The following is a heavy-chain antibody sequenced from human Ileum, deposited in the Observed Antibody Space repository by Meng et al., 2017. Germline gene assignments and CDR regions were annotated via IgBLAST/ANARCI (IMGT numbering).Heavy chain of an antibody. Sequence: VGAGVRVVRPWGSLGPSREASVFSLDYDDMIWVRQAPGNGLEWVSVIKWNGDTTNYVDSVKGRFTIPRDNAKNSLYLQMNSLRVEDTAFYYCATYPGLGGWGQGTLVTVSS. J-gene: IGHJ4*02. CDR1: VFSLDYDD. CDR3: ATYPGLGG. CDR2: IKWNGDTT. V-gene: IGHV3-20*04. D-gene: IGHD3-16*01.